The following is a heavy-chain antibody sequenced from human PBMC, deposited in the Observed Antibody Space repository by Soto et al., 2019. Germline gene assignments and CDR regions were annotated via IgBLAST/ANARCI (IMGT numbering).Heavy chain of an antibody. CDR2: INPSGGST. J-gene: IGHJ5*02. D-gene: IGHD6-6*01. V-gene: IGHV1-46*01. CDR1: GYTFTSYY. CDR3: ARSRSSSSKEGNWFDP. Sequence: GASVKVSCKASGYTFTSYYMHWVRQAPGQGLEWMGIINPSGGSTSYAQKFQGRVTMTRDTSTSTVYMELSSLRSEDTAVYYCARSRSSSSKEGNWFDPWGQGTLVTVSS.